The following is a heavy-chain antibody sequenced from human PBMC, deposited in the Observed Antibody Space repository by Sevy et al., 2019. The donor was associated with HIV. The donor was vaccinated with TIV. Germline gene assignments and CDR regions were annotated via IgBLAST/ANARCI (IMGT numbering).Heavy chain of an antibody. V-gene: IGHV3-7*01. CDR1: EFTFSSYW. D-gene: IGHD1-26*01. J-gene: IGHJ6*02. CDR3: ARSGGSYDYGMDV. CDR2: IKQDRSEK. Sequence: LSLTCAASEFTFSSYWMSWVRQAPGKGLEWVANIKQDRSEKYYVDSVKGRFTISRDNAKNLLYLQMNSLRAEDTAVYYCARSGGSYDYGMDVWGQGTTVTVSS.